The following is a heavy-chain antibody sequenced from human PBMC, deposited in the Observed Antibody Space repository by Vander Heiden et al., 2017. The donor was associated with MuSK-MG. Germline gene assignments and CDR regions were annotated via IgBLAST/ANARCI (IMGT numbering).Heavy chain of an antibody. CDR1: GFAFSSYA. CDR3: AKEGGAAAGTGVDY. V-gene: IGHV3-23*01. CDR2: ISGSGGST. J-gene: IGHJ4*02. D-gene: IGHD6-13*01. Sequence: EVQLLESGGGWVQPGGSLRLSCAAPGFAFSSYAMSWVRQAPGKGLEWVSAISGSGGSTYYADSVKGRFTISRDNSKNTLYLQMNSLRAEDTAVYYCAKEGGAAAGTGVDYWGQGTLVTVSS.